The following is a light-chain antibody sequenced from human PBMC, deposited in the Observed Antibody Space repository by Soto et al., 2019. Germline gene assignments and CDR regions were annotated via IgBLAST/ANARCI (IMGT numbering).Light chain of an antibody. CDR1: QSVSSN. Sequence: IVLTQSPGTLSLSPGERATLSCRASQSVSSNLAWYQQKPGQAPRFLIYGASARATGIPTRFSGSGSGTEFTLTISSLQSEDFAVYFCQQYNNWPVTFGQGTRLEIK. CDR2: GAS. V-gene: IGKV3-15*01. J-gene: IGKJ5*01. CDR3: QQYNNWPVT.